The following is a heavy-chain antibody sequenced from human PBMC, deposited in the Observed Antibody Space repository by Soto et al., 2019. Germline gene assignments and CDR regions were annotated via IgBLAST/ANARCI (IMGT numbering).Heavy chain of an antibody. CDR1: GFTFSSYS. V-gene: IGHV3-21*01. Sequence: GGSLRLSCAASGFTFSSYSMNWVRQAPGKGLDWVSSISSSSSYIYYADSVKGRFTISRDNAKNSLYLQMNSLRAEDTAVYYCARDGVVLMVYPVNWFDPWGQGTLVTVSS. D-gene: IGHD2-8*01. CDR2: ISSSSSYI. CDR3: ARDGVVLMVYPVNWFDP. J-gene: IGHJ5*02.